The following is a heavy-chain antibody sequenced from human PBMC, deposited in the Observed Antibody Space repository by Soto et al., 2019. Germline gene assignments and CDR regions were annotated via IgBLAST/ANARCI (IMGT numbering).Heavy chain of an antibody. J-gene: IGHJ6*02. D-gene: IGHD2-2*01. CDR2: IYYSGST. CDR3: ARERRWDIVVVPAAEVMHV. CDR1: GGSISRGGYY. V-gene: IGHV4-31*03. Sequence: PSETLSLTCTVSGGSISRGGYYWSWIRQHPGKGLEWIGYIYYSGSTYYNPSLKSRVTISVDTSKNQFSLKLSSVTAADTAVYYCARERRWDIVVVPAAEVMHVSGQATTLTLSS.